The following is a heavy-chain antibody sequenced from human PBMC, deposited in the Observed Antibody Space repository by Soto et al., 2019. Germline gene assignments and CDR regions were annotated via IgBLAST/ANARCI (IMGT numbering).Heavy chain of an antibody. V-gene: IGHV1-58*01. D-gene: IGHD5-18*01. CDR1: GFTFTSSA. J-gene: IGHJ6*02. Sequence: QMQLVQSGPEVKKPGTSVKVSCKASGFTFTSSAVQWVRQARGQRLEWIGWIVVGSGNTNYAQKFQERVTITRDMSTSTAYMELSSLRSEDTAVYYCAAIGYSYGYDYYGMDVWGQGTTVTVSS. CDR3: AAIGYSYGYDYYGMDV. CDR2: IVVGSGNT.